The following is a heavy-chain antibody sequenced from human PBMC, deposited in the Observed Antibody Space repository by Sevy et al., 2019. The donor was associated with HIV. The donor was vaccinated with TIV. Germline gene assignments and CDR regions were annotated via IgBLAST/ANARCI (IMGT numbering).Heavy chain of an antibody. CDR2: IYPGDSDT. J-gene: IGHJ5*02. D-gene: IGHD6-13*01. CDR1: GYSITSYW. V-gene: IGHV5-51*01. CDR3: ARQEAAGTHWFDP. Sequence: GESLKISCKGSGYSITSYWIGWVRQMPGKGLEWMGMIYPGDSDTRYSPSFEGQVTISADKSISTAYLQWSSLKASDTAMYYSARQEAAGTHWFDPWGQGTLVTVSS.